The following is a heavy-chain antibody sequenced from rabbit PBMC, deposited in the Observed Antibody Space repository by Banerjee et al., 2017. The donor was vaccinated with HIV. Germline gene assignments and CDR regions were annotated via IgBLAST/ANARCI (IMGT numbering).Heavy chain of an antibody. V-gene: IGHV1S45*01. CDR3: ARDLDGVIGWNFGW. D-gene: IGHD1-1*01. Sequence: QEELEESGGGLVKPEGSLTLTCKASGFSFSDRDVMCWVRQAPGKGLEWIACINAVTGKAVSATEKKGRFNFSKTSSTPVPLQMTSLTAADTATNVGARDLDGVIGWNFGWWGPGTLVTVS. CDR1: GFSFSDRDV. CDR2: INAVTGKA. J-gene: IGHJ4*01.